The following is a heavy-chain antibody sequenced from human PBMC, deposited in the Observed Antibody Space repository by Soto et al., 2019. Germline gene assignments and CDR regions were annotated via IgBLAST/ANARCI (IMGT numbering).Heavy chain of an antibody. CDR1: GFTFSSYG. Sequence: GGSLRLSCAASGFTFSSYGMHWVRQAPGKGLEWVAVIWYDGSNKYYADSVKGRFTISRDNTKNTLYLQMNSLRAEDTAVYYCARAEAVIVVVPADPTSIHYYYYGMDVWGQGTTVTVSS. D-gene: IGHD2-2*01. CDR3: ARAEAVIVVVPADPTSIHYYYYGMDV. CDR2: IWYDGSNK. J-gene: IGHJ6*02. V-gene: IGHV3-33*01.